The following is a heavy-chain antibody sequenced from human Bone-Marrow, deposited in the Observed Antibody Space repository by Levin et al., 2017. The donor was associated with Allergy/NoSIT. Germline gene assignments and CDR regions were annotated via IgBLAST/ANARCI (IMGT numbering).Heavy chain of an antibody. CDR1: GGSTTSYY. Sequence: SQTLSLTCAVSGGSTTSYYWTWIRQTPEKGLEWIGFIYHNGYTKSNPSLKSRITISVGSSSNEFSLSLDSVTAADTGIYSCARVPGSYFYYGVDVWGPGTTVTVSS. CDR3: ARVPGSYFYYGVDV. J-gene: IGHJ6*02. V-gene: IGHV4-59*12. CDR2: IYHNGYT.